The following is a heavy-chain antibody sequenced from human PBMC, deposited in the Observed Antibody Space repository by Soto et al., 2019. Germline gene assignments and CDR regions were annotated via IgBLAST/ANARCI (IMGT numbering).Heavy chain of an antibody. Sequence: SVKVSCKASGDTFSSYAISWVRQAPGQGLEWMGGIIPIFGTANYAQKFQGRVTITADESTSTAYMELSSLRSEDTAVYYCARGGGKYYYGSGSYYSGDYWGQGTLVTVSS. CDR3: ARGGGKYYYGSGSYYSGDY. J-gene: IGHJ4*02. V-gene: IGHV1-69*13. CDR1: GDTFSSYA. D-gene: IGHD3-10*01. CDR2: IIPIFGTA.